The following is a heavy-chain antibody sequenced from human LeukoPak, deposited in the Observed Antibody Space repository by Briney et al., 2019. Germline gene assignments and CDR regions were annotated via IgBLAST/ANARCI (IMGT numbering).Heavy chain of an antibody. V-gene: IGHV3-74*01. CDR2: INSDGSYT. D-gene: IGHD3-22*01. CDR3: ARDSSYSTAI. CDR1: GVTFSIYW. J-gene: IGHJ3*02. Sequence: GGSLRLSCAASGVTFSIYWMHWVRQAPGKGLVWVSHINSDGSYTTYADSVKGRFTISRDNAKNTLYLQMNSLRAEDTAVYYCARDSSYSTAIWGQGTMVTVSS.